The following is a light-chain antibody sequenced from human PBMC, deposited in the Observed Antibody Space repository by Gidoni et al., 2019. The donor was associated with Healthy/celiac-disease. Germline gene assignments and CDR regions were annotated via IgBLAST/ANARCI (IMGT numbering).Light chain of an antibody. CDR3: RQALQTPYT. CDR2: LGS. CDR1: QSLLHSNGYNY. Sequence: DVVMTQSPLSLPVTPGEPASISCRSSQSLLHSNGYNYLDWYLQKPGQSPQLLIYLGSNRASGVLDRFSGSGAGTDVTLKISRVEAEDVVVYYCRQALQTPYTFGQGTKLEIK. V-gene: IGKV2-28*01. J-gene: IGKJ2*01.